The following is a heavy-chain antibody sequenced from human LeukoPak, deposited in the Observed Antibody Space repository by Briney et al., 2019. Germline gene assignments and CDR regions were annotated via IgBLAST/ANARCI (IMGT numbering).Heavy chain of an antibody. CDR3: ARFGSGRAYYYGMDV. J-gene: IGHJ6*02. Sequence: PSETLSLTCAVYGGSFSGYYWSWIRQPPGKGREGIGEINHSGSTNYNPYLKSRVTISVDTSKNQFSLKLSSVTAADTAVYYCARFGSGRAYYYGMDVWGQGTLVTVSS. D-gene: IGHD3-10*01. V-gene: IGHV4-34*01. CDR2: INHSGST. CDR1: GGSFSGYY.